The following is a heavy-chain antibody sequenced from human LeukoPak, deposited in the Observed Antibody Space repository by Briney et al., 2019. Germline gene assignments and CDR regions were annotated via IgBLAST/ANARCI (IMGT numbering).Heavy chain of an antibody. D-gene: IGHD6-19*01. V-gene: IGHV1-69*04. CDR2: IIPILGIA. CDR3: AMPEYSSGWYDYYYGMDV. J-gene: IGHJ6*02. CDR1: GGTFSSYA. Sequence: GASVKVSCKASGGTFSSYAISWVRQAPGQGLEWMGRIIPILGIANYAQKFQGRVTITADKSTSTAYMELSSLRSEDTAVYSCAMPEYSSGWYDYYYGMDVWGQGTTVTVSS.